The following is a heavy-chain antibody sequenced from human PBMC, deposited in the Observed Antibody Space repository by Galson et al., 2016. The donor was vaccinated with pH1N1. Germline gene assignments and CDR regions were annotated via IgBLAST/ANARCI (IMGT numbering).Heavy chain of an antibody. CDR3: AKEVTSGSPLGYYFSYGLGV. V-gene: IGHV3-33*03. J-gene: IGHJ6*02. D-gene: IGHD3-10*01. CDR2: IWYEGSNK. CDR1: GFTFSDFV. Sequence: SLRLSCAASGFTFSDFVMHWVRQAPGRGLEWVALIWYEGSNKYYADSVKGRFTISRDNSKTTLYLQASSLRPEDTAIYYCAKEVTSGSPLGYYFSYGLGVWGQGTTVTVSS.